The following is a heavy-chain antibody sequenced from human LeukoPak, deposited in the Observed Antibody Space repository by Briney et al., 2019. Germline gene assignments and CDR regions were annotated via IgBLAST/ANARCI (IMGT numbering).Heavy chain of an antibody. Sequence: ASVKVSCKASGYSFTGYYIHWVRQAPGQGLEWMGWINPNSGGTNYAQKFQGRVTMTRDTSISTAYMELSRLRSEDTAVYYCARGVTYYYDPYFDYWGQGTLVTVSS. CDR1: GYSFTGYY. CDR3: ARGVTYYYDPYFDY. J-gene: IGHJ4*02. V-gene: IGHV1-2*02. D-gene: IGHD3-22*01. CDR2: INPNSGGT.